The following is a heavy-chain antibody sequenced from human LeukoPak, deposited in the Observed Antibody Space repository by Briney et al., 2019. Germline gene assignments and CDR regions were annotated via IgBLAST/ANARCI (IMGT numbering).Heavy chain of an antibody. CDR3: TAYGSGSYDFDC. CDR2: IRSKANNYAT. Sequence: GGSLRLSCAASGFSFSGSAIHWVRQASGKGLEWVGRIRSKANNYATEYGASVKGRFTISRDDSKNTAYLQMNSLKTEDTAVYYCTAYGSGSYDFDCWGQGTLVTVSS. V-gene: IGHV3-73*01. CDR1: GFSFSGSA. J-gene: IGHJ4*02. D-gene: IGHD3-10*01.